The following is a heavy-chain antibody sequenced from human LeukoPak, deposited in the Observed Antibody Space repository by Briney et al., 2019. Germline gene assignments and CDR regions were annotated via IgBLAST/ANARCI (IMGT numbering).Heavy chain of an antibody. CDR1: GGSISSSSYY. CDR2: IYYSGST. CDR3: ATYHQRFDP. Sequence: SETLSLTCTVSGGSISSSSYYWGWIRQPPGKGLEWIGSIYYSGSTYYNPSLKSRVTISVDTSKNQFSLKLSPVTAADTAVYYCATYHQRFDPWGQGTLVTVSS. J-gene: IGHJ5*02. D-gene: IGHD2-2*01. V-gene: IGHV4-39*01.